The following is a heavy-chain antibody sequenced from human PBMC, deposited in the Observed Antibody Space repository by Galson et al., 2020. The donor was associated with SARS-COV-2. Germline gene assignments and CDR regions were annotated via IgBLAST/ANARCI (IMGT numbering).Heavy chain of an antibody. V-gene: IGHV3-23*01. Sequence: GGSLRLSCAASGFTFSSYAMSWVRQAPGKGLEWVSAISGSGGSTYYADSVKGRFTISRDNSKNTLYLQMNSLRAEDTAVYYCAKDGGSSGYYTYYYYGMDVWGQGTTVTVSS. J-gene: IGHJ6*02. CDR1: GFTFSSYA. CDR2: ISGSGGST. D-gene: IGHD3-22*01. CDR3: AKDGGSSGYYTYYYYGMDV.